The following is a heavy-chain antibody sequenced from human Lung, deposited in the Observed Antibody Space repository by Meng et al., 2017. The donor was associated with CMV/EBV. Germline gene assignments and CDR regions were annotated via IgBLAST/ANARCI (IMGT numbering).Heavy chain of an antibody. Sequence: SQTXSLTCAVYGGSFSDYYWSWFRQPPGEALEWIGEVDHRGSTNYNPSLRSRATISIDTSKLQFSLRLASVTAADSAVYFCARRESLVMVPANLRWFDPWGQGTRVTVSS. CDR1: GGSFSDYY. D-gene: IGHD2-8*01. CDR2: VDHRGST. J-gene: IGHJ5*02. CDR3: ARRESLVMVPANLRWFDP. V-gene: IGHV4-34*01.